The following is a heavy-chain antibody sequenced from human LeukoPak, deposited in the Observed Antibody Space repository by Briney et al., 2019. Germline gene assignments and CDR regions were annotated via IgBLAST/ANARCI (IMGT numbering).Heavy chain of an antibody. CDR1: GFTFSIYG. CDR2: ISDNGGNT. J-gene: IGHJ6*03. Sequence: GGTLRLSCAASGFTFSIYGMGWVRQAPGKGLEWVSSISDNGGNTYYADSAKGRFTISRDNSKNTLYLQMNSLRAEDTAVYYCAKVYCGGDCYLLEDYYYYMDVWGKGTTVTVSS. CDR3: AKVYCGGDCYLLEDYYYYMDV. D-gene: IGHD2-21*02. V-gene: IGHV3-23*01.